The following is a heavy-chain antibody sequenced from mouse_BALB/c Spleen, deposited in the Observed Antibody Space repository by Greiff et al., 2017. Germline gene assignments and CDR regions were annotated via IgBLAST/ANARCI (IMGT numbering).Heavy chain of an antibody. CDR3: ARSFYDYDAFFAY. J-gene: IGHJ3*01. Sequence: VQLKQSGAELVKPGASVKLSCTASGFNIKDTYMHWVKQRPEQGLEWIGRIDPANGNTKYDPKFKDKATLTADKSSSTAYMQLSSLTSEDSAVYYCARSFYDYDAFFAYWGQGTLVTVSA. CDR1: GFNIKDTY. D-gene: IGHD2-4*01. CDR2: IDPANGNT. V-gene: IGHV14-3*02.